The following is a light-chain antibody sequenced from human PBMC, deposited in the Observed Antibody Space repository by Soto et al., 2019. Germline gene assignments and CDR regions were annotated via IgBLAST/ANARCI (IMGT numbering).Light chain of an antibody. CDR3: QHYGSSWT. V-gene: IGKV3-20*01. J-gene: IGKJ1*01. CDR2: GAS. Sequence: EIVLTQSPGTLSLSPGERATLSCRASQSVSSSYLAWYQQKPGQAPRLLIYGASSRATGIPDRFSGSGSGTDFTLTSSRLESEDFSVYYCQHYGSSWTFGQGTKVEIK. CDR1: QSVSSSY.